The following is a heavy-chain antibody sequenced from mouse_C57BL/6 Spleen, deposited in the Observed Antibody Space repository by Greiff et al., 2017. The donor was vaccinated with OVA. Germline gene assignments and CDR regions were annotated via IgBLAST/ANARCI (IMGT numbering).Heavy chain of an antibody. V-gene: IGHV5-17*01. CDR2: ISSGSSTI. CDR1: GFTFSDYG. Sequence: EVQVVESGGGLVKPGGSLKLSCAASGFTFSDYGMHWVRQAPEKGLEWVAYISSGSSTIYYADTVKGRFTSSRDNAKNTLFLQMTSLRSEDTAMYYCARQSYYGSRILDYWGQGTTLTVSS. J-gene: IGHJ2*01. CDR3: ARQSYYGSRILDY. D-gene: IGHD1-1*01.